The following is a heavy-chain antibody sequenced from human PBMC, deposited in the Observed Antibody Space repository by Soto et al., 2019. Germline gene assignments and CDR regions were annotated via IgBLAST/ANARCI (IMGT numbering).Heavy chain of an antibody. Sequence: QVQLVQSGAEVKKPGASVKVSCKASGYTFTSYAMHWVRQAPGQRLEWMGWINAGNGNTKYSQKFQGRVTITRDTSASTAYMEVSSLRSEDTAVYYCVRGDYYDIHDYWGQGTLVTVSS. J-gene: IGHJ4*02. CDR2: INAGNGNT. CDR3: VRGDYYDIHDY. V-gene: IGHV1-3*01. D-gene: IGHD3-22*01. CDR1: GYTFTSYA.